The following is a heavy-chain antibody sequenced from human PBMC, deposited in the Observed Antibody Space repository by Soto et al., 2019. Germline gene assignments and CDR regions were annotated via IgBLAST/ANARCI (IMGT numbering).Heavy chain of an antibody. CDR1: GFTFSRDW. D-gene: IGHD3-10*01. J-gene: IGHJ3*02. V-gene: IGHV3-7*05. CDR2: IRKDGSKT. Sequence: GGSLRLSCAASGFTFSRDWMTWVRQAPGKGLEWVANIRKDGSKTSYLDSVRGRFTISRDNAQSSLYLQMDSLRAEDTALYYCAREVSARTRSLCVPALDIWCERTMVTV. CDR3: AREVSARTRSLCVPALDI.